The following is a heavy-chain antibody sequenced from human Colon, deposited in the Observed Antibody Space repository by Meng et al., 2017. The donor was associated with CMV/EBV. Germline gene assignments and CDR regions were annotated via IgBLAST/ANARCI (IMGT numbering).Heavy chain of an antibody. CDR2: IYGSGSPK. V-gene: IGHV3-23*03. D-gene: IGHD1-14*01. Sequence: GESLKISCAASGFTFSSYAMSWVRQAPGKGLEWVSIIYGSGSPKVYAASVQGRFTISRDNSRNVVFLQMNNLRADDSGIYYCVKDRTPDGLFEFDFWGPGTPVTVSS. J-gene: IGHJ5*01. CDR3: VKDRTPDGLFEFDF. CDR1: GFTFSSYA.